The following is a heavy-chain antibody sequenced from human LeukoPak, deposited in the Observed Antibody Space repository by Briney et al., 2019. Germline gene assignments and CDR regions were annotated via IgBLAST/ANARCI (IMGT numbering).Heavy chain of an antibody. V-gene: IGHV1-69*13. D-gene: IGHD3-3*01. Sequence: GASVKVSCKASGGTFSSYAISWVRQAPGQGLEWMGGIIPIFGTANYAQKLQGRVTITADESTSTAYMELSSLRSEDTAVYYCAREGEHDFWSGYYTYYFDYWGQGTLVTVSS. CDR3: AREGEHDFWSGYYTYYFDY. CDR1: GGTFSSYA. J-gene: IGHJ4*02. CDR2: IIPIFGTA.